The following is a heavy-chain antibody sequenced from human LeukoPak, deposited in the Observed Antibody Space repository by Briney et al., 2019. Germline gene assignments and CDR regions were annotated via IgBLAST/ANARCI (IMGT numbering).Heavy chain of an antibody. CDR3: ARDIGLEFDY. V-gene: IGHV1-18*01. CDR1: GYTFTSYG. CDR2: ISAYNSNR. Sequence: ASVKVSCKASGYTFTSYGITWVRQAPGQGLEWMGWISAYNSNRNYAQKLQGRVTMTTDTSTSTAYMELRSLRSDDTAVYYCARDIGLEFDYWGQGTLVTVSS. J-gene: IGHJ4*02. D-gene: IGHD3-16*02.